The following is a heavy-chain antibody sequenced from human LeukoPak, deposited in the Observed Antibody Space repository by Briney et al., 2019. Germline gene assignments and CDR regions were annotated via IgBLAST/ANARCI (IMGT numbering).Heavy chain of an antibody. CDR3: ARDGTAAGLYFDL. J-gene: IGHJ4*01. CDR1: GFTFTDYW. V-gene: IGHV3-7*01. D-gene: IGHD6-13*01. Sequence: LSGGSLRLSCEVSGFTFTDYWMNWVRQAPGKGPEWVASIRQDGREKTYVDSVKGRFTISRDNTKNSLSLQLNGLRAEDTAVYYCARDGTAAGLYFDLWGQGTLVTVSS. CDR2: IRQDGREK.